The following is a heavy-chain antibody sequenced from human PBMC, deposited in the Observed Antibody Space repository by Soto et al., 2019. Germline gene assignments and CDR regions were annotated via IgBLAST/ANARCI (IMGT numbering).Heavy chain of an antibody. V-gene: IGHV3-23*01. Sequence: PGGSLRLSCAASGFTFSSYAMSWVRQAPGKGLEWVSAISGSGGSTYYADSVKGRFTISRDNSKNTLYLQMNSLRAEDTAVYYCAKVVAAAGSYGMDVWGQGTTVTVSS. D-gene: IGHD6-13*01. CDR2: ISGSGGST. CDR1: GFTFSSYA. J-gene: IGHJ6*02. CDR3: AKVVAAAGSYGMDV.